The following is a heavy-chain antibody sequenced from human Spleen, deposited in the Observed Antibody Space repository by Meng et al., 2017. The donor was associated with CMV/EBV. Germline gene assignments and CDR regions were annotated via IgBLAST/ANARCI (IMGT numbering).Heavy chain of an antibody. CDR2: IIPAFGTT. Sequence: TFSSFAISWVRQAPGQGLEWVGGIIPAFGTTNYAQEFQGRVTIITDESTSTAYMQLSSLRSEDTAIYYCARVVQPYSSSLYDWYFDLWGRGSLVTVSS. D-gene: IGHD6-13*01. J-gene: IGHJ2*01. CDR1: TFSSFA. V-gene: IGHV1-69*05. CDR3: ARVVQPYSSSLYDWYFDL.